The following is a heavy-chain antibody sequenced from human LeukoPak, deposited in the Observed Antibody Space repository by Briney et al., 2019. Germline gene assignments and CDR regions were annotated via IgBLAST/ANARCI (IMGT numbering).Heavy chain of an antibody. CDR2: IYTSGST. J-gene: IGHJ5*02. D-gene: IGHD3-10*01. Sequence: SQTLSLTCTVSGGSISSGSYYWSWIRQPAGKGLEWIGRIYTSGSTNYNPSLKSRVTISVGTSKNQFSLKLSSVTAADTAVYYCARGSPLWFGELLSWWFDPWGQGTLVTVSS. CDR1: GGSISSGSYY. V-gene: IGHV4-61*02. CDR3: ARGSPLWFGELLSWWFDP.